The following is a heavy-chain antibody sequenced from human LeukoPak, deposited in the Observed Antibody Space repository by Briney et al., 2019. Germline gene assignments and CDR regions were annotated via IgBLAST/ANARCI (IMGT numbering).Heavy chain of an antibody. D-gene: IGHD1-26*01. V-gene: IGHV3-7*03. J-gene: IGHJ4*02. CDR1: GFTFNGYW. CDR2: IKQDGSDK. CDR3: ARDKRADEGSKFDY. Sequence: GGSLRLSCAASGFTFNGYWMSWVRQAPGKGLEWVANIKQDGSDKYYVDSVKGRFTISRDNAKNSLYLQMDSLRAEDTAVYYCARDKRADEGSKFDYWGQGTLVTVSS.